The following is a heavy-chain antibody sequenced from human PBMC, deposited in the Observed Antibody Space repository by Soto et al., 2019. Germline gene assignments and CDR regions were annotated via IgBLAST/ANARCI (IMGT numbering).Heavy chain of an antibody. CDR2: ISTSGSGT. CDR1: GFTFSSHS. CDR3: ARGSSELGY. V-gene: IGHV3-23*01. Sequence: EVQLLESGGGLVQPGGSLRLSCVVSGFTFSSHSMSWVRQAPGKGLEWVSSISTSGSGTYHADSVKSRFAISRDNSKNTLFLQMNSLRAEDTAEYYCARGSSELGYWGQGTLVTVSS. D-gene: IGHD3-10*01. J-gene: IGHJ4*02.